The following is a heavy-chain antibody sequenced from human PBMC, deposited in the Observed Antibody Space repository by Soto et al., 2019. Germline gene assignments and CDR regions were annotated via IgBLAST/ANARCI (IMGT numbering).Heavy chain of an antibody. CDR1: GFTFSRYG. CDR3: ARDDDYEANGLDY. J-gene: IGHJ4*02. D-gene: IGHD4-17*01. V-gene: IGHV3-33*01. CDR2: IVNDGSDR. Sequence: PGGCLRLSCVGSGFTFSRYGMHWLRQAPGEGLEWMAVIVNDGSDRDYAASVAGRFTISRDNSKNTLYLQMDNLGVDDTAMYYCARDDDYEANGLDYWGQGTLFTVSS.